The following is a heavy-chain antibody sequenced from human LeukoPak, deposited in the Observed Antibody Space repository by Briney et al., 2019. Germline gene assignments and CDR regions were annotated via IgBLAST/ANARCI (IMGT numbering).Heavy chain of an antibody. CDR2: ISSGSSYI. CDR1: GFTFSGYS. CDR3: ARDFTGSSGPYFDG. V-gene: IGHV3-21*01. D-gene: IGHD6-19*01. Sequence: GGSLRLSCAASGFTFSGYSMNWVRQAPGKGLEWVSSISSGSSYIYYADSVKGRFTISRGNAKKSVYLQMNSLRADDTAVYYCARDFTGSSGPYFDGWGQGTLVTVSA. J-gene: IGHJ4*02.